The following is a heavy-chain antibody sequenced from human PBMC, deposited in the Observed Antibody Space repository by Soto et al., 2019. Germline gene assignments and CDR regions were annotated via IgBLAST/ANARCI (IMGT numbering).Heavy chain of an antibody. CDR2: IYYSGST. J-gene: IGHJ4*02. D-gene: IGHD1-26*01. Sequence: SETLSLTCTVSGGSISSSDYYWGWIRQPPGKGLEWIGNIYYSGSTYYNPSLKSRVTISVDTSKNQFSLKLSSVTAADTAVYYCARFSGSYIDYWGQGTLVTVSS. V-gene: IGHV4-39*01. CDR1: GGSISSSDYY. CDR3: ARFSGSYIDY.